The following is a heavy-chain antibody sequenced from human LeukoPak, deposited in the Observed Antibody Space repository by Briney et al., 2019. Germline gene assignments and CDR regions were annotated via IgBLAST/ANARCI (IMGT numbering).Heavy chain of an antibody. V-gene: IGHV4-39*01. CDR3: ARLRYSSGWYYFDY. CDR1: GGSISSSSYY. CDR2: IYYSGRT. Sequence: SETLSLTCTVSGGSISSSSYYWGWIRQPPGKGLEWVGSIYYSGRTYYNPSLKSRVTISVDTSKNQFSLKLSSVTAADTAVYYCARLRYSSGWYYFDYWGQGTLVTVSS. J-gene: IGHJ4*02. D-gene: IGHD6-19*01.